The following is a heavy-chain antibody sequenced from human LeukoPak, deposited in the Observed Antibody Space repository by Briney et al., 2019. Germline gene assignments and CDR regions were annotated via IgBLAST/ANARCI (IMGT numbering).Heavy chain of an antibody. CDR1: GFTFSNSA. V-gene: IGHV1-58*01. CDR3: AADDLLFVN. Sequence: GASVKVSCKASGFTFSNSAVQWVQQARGQRLEWIGWTVVGSGNTNYAQKFQGRVTFTRDMSTSTAYMELSNLRTDDTAVYHCAADDLLFVNWGQGTLVTVSS. J-gene: IGHJ4*02. CDR2: TVVGSGNT. D-gene: IGHD2-21*01.